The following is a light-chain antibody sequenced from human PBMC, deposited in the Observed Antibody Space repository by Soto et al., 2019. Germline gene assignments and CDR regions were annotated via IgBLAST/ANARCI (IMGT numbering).Light chain of an antibody. J-gene: IGKJ1*01. CDR1: QSISSW. CDR3: QQYNSYRA. Sequence: DIQMTQSPSTLSASVGDRVTITCRASQSISSWLAWYQQKPGKAPKLLIYKASSLESGVPSRFSGSGSGTESTLTISSLKPDDFATYYCQQYNSYRAFGQGTKVEIK. CDR2: KAS. V-gene: IGKV1-5*03.